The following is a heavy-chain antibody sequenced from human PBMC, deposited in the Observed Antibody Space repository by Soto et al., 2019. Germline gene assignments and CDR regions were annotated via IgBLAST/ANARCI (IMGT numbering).Heavy chain of an antibody. CDR3: ARRLTTVTTGFDY. D-gene: IGHD4-17*01. CDR2: INAGNGNT. Sequence: GASVKVSCKASGYTFTIYAIHLVRQAPGQRLEWMGWINAGNGNTKYSQKFQGRVTITRDTSASTAYMELSSLRSEDTAVYYCARRLTTVTTGFDYWGQGTLVTVSS. V-gene: IGHV1-3*01. J-gene: IGHJ4*02. CDR1: GYTFTIYA.